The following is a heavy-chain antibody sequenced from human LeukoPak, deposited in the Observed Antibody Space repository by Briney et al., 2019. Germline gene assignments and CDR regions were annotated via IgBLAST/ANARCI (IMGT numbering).Heavy chain of an antibody. Sequence: SETLSLTCTVSGGSISTYFWTWIRQPPGKGLEWIGYIYYTGSTNYNPSLKSRVTISVDTSKNQFSLKLNSVTAADTAVYYCARGLGSGSYRGYNWFDPWGQGTPVTVSS. CDR2: IYYTGST. CDR1: GGSISTYF. V-gene: IGHV4-59*01. D-gene: IGHD3-10*01. J-gene: IGHJ5*02. CDR3: ARGLGSGSYRGYNWFDP.